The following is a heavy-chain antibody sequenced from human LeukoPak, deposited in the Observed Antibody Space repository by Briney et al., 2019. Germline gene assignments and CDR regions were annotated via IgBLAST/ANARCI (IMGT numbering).Heavy chain of an antibody. D-gene: IGHD6-13*01. CDR3: ARYSSSWYAREDY. Sequence: HGESLKISCKGSGYSFTSYWIGWVRQMPGKGLEWMGIIYPGDSDTRYSPSFQGQVTISADKSISTAYLQWSSLKASDTAMYYCARYSSSWYAREDYWGQGTLVTVSS. V-gene: IGHV5-51*01. CDR1: GYSFTSYW. J-gene: IGHJ4*02. CDR2: IYPGDSDT.